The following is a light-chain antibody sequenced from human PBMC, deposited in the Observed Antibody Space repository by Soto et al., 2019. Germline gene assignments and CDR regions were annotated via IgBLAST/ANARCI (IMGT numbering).Light chain of an antibody. CDR3: QQRSNWH. J-gene: IGKJ5*01. CDR1: QSVGSF. CDR2: DAS. V-gene: IGKV3-11*01. Sequence: EIVLTQSPATLSLSPGERAALSCRASQSVGSFLAWYQQIPGQAPRLLIYDASHRATGIPARFSGSGSGTDFTLTISRLEPEDFAVYYCQQRSNWHFGQGTRLGI.